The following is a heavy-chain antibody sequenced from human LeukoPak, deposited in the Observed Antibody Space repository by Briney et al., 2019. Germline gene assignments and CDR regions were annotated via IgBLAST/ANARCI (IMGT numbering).Heavy chain of an antibody. D-gene: IGHD3-22*01. Sequence: PTGGSLRLSCAASGFTFSSYGMHWVRQAPGKGLEWVAFIRYDGSNKYYADSVKGRFTISRDNSKNMLYLQMNSLRAEDTAVYYCAKDLTYYYDSSGLTFDYWGQGTLVTVSS. V-gene: IGHV3-30*02. CDR3: AKDLTYYYDSSGLTFDY. J-gene: IGHJ4*02. CDR2: IRYDGSNK. CDR1: GFTFSSYG.